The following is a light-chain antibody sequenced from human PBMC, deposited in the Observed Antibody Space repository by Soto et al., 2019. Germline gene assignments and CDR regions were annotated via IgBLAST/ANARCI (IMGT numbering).Light chain of an antibody. CDR2: GAS. Sequence: EIVLTQSPGTLSLSPWDRATLSCRASQSVSSNLAWYQQKPGQAPRLLIYGASTRATGIPARFSGSGSGTEFTLTISSLQSEDFAVYYCQQYNKWPPFGQGTKVDIK. CDR3: QQYNKWPP. CDR1: QSVSSN. V-gene: IGKV3-15*01. J-gene: IGKJ1*01.